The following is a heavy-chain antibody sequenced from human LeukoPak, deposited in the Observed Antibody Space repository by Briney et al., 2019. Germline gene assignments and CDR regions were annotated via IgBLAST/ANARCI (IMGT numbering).Heavy chain of an antibody. CDR2: FDPEDGET. V-gene: IGHV1-24*01. Sequence: GASVKVSCKVSGYTLTELSMHWVRQAPGKGLEGMGGFDPEDGETIYAQKFQGRVTMTEDTSTDTAYMELSSLRSEDTAVCYCATAMVGWNWFDPWGQGTLVTVSS. J-gene: IGHJ5*02. CDR3: ATAMVGWNWFDP. CDR1: GYTLTELS. D-gene: IGHD3-10*02.